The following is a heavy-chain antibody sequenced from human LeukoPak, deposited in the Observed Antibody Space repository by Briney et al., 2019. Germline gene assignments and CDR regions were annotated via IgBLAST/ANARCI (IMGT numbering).Heavy chain of an antibody. J-gene: IGHJ5*02. CDR3: ARGGYCSGGSCYSDWFDP. CDR1: GGSISSYY. V-gene: IGHV4-59*01. CDR2: IYYSGST. Sequence: SEILSLTCTVSGGSISSYYWSWIRQPPGKGLEWIGYIYYSGSTNYNPSLKSRVTISVDTSKNQFSLKLSSVTAADTAVYYCARGGYCSGGSCYSDWFDPWGQGTLVTVSS. D-gene: IGHD2-15*01.